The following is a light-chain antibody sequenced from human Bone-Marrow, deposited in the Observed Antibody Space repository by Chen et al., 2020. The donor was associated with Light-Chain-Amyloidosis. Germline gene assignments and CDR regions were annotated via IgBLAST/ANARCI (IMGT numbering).Light chain of an antibody. J-gene: IGKJ2*01. Sequence: EIVLTQSPGTLSLSPGERATISCRASQSVSSNYLAWYQQKPGQAPRLPNYGASSRATGIPDRFSVSESGTDFTLTISRLEPGDFAVYYCQQYGSSPYTFGQGTKLEIK. CDR2: GAS. CDR3: QQYGSSPYT. CDR1: QSVSSNY. V-gene: IGKV3-20*01.